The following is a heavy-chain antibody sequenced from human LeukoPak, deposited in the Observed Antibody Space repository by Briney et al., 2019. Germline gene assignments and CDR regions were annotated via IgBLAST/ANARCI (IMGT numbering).Heavy chain of an antibody. CDR2: ISNYNGNT. J-gene: IGHJ4*02. V-gene: IGHV1-18*01. D-gene: IGHD3-22*01. CDR1: GYTFTNYG. Sequence: ASVKVSCKASGYTFTNYGISWVRQAPGQGLEWMGWISNYNGNTKYAQKFQGRVTMTTDTSTTTAYMELRSLRSDDTAVYYCARDRASLYVSNGYYFDYWGQGTLVTVSS. CDR3: ARDRASLYVSNGYYFDY.